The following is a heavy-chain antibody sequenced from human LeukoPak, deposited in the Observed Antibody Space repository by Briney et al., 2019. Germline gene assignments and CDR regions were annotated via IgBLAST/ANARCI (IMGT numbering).Heavy chain of an antibody. CDR1: GGTFSSYA. CDR2: IIPIFGTA. V-gene: IGHV1-69*13. CDR3: ARDSSGWYEVLDY. J-gene: IGHJ4*02. D-gene: IGHD6-19*01. Sequence: GASVKVSCKASGGTFSSYAISWVRQAPGQGLEWMGGIIPIFGTANYAQKFQGRVTITADESTSTAYMELSSLRSEDTAVYYCARDSSGWYEVLDYWGQGTLVSVSS.